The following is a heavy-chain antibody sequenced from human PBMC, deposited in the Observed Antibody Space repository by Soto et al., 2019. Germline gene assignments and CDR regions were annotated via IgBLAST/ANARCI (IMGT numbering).Heavy chain of an antibody. J-gene: IGHJ6*02. CDR1: GFTFSSYA. CDR2: ISGSGGST. V-gene: IGHV3-23*01. Sequence: PGGSLRLSCAAPGFTFSSYAMSWVRQAPGKGLEWVSAISGSGGSTYYADSVKGRFTISRDNSKNTLYLQMNSLRAEDTAVYYCAKESSYDILTGYYSPIPVWGQGTTVTVSS. D-gene: IGHD3-9*01. CDR3: AKESSYDILTGYYSPIPV.